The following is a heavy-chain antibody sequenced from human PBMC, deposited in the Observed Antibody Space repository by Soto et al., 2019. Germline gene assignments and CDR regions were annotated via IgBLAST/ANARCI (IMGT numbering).Heavy chain of an antibody. J-gene: IGHJ6*02. Sequence: QVQLVQSGAEVKKPGSSVKVSCKASGGTFSSYAISWVRQAPGQGLEWMGGIIPIFGTANYAQKFQGRVTIPGDKSKNGGYKELRRLRTEDTAVYYRGTWGVWGVIIPHYYYYGMDVWGQGTTVTVSS. V-gene: IGHV1-69*06. CDR3: GTWGVWGVIIPHYYYYGMDV. CDR1: GGTFSSYA. CDR2: IIPIFGTA. D-gene: IGHD3-10*01.